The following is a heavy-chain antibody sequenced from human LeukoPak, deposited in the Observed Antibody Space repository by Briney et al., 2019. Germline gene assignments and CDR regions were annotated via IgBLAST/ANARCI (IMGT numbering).Heavy chain of an antibody. CDR1: GYTFTSYG. CDR3: ARDLGYCSGGSCYSGVWFDP. V-gene: IGHV1-18*01. J-gene: IGHJ5*02. D-gene: IGHD2-15*01. CDR2: ISAYNGNI. Sequence: ASVKVSCKASGYTFTSYGISWVRQPPGQGLEWMGWISAYNGNIDYAQKLQGRVTMTTDTSTSTAYMELRSLRSDDTAVYYCARDLGYCSGGSCYSGVWFDPWGQRTLVTVSS.